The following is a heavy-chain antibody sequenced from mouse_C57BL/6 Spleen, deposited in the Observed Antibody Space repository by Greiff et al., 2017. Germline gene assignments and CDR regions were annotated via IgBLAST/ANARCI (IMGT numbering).Heavy chain of an antibody. CDR3: YYYGSSYGYFDV. D-gene: IGHD1-1*01. CDR1: GYAFSSSW. Sequence: QVQLKQSGPELVKPGASVKISCKASGYAFSSSWMNWVKQRPGKGLEWIGRIYPGDGDTNYNGKFKGKATLTADKSSSTAYMQLSSLTSEDSAVYFCYYYGSSYGYFDVWGTGTTVTVSS. V-gene: IGHV1-82*01. J-gene: IGHJ1*03. CDR2: IYPGDGDT.